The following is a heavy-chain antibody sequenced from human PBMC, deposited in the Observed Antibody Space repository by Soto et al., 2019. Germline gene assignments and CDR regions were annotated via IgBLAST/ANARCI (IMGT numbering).Heavy chain of an antibody. V-gene: IGHV4-59*01. CDR1: GGSISSYY. CDR3: ARSGDYYGSGSYPDAFDI. CDR2: IYYSGST. J-gene: IGHJ3*02. D-gene: IGHD3-10*01. Sequence: PSETLSLTCTVSGGSISSYYWSWIRQPPGKGLEWIGYIYYSGSTNYNPSLKSRVTISVDTSKNQFSLKLSSVTAADTAVYYCARSGDYYGSGSYPDAFDIWGQGTMVTVSS.